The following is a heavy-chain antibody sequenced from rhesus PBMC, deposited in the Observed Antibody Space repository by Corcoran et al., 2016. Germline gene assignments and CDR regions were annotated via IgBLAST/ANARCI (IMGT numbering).Heavy chain of an antibody. CDR3: AKDRDAFDF. Sequence: EVQLVESGGGLVQPGGSLRLSCAASGFTFSSYGMGWVRQAPGKGLEWVSYISNGGGRPYYADSVEGRFTISRDSSKNPLSLQMNSLRAEDTAVYYCAKDRDAFDFWGQGLRVTVSS. CDR2: ISNGGGRP. J-gene: IGHJ3*01. V-gene: IGHV3S5*01. CDR1: GFTFSSYG.